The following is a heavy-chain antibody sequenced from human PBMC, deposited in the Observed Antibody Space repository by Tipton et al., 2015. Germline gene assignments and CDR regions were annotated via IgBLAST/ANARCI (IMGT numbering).Heavy chain of an antibody. D-gene: IGHD3-22*01. CDR3: AREQDSDGSEYDSSGLCGFDP. CDR2: IYYSGST. CDR1: GGSISSSDYY. V-gene: IGHV4-61*08. Sequence: TLSLTCAVSGGSISSSDYYWSWIRQSPGEGLEWIGYIYYSGSTNYNPSLRSRVAMSMDTSKNQFSLKLSSVIAADTAVYYCAREQDSDGSEYDSSGLCGFDPWGQGTQVTVSS. J-gene: IGHJ5*02.